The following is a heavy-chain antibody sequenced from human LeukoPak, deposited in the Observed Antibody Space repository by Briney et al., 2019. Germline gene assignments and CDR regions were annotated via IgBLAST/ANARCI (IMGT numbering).Heavy chain of an antibody. CDR3: AKDLLGLGELSTKGYNWFDP. D-gene: IGHD3-16*02. CDR1: GFTFSSYA. J-gene: IGHJ5*02. Sequence: PGGSLRLSCAASGFTFSSYAMDWVRQAPGKGLEWVAFISYDGNNENFADSVKGRFTISRDDSKNTLYLHMNSLRAEDTAVYYCAKDLLGLGELSTKGYNWFDPWGQGTLVTVSS. V-gene: IGHV3-30-3*01. CDR2: ISYDGNNE.